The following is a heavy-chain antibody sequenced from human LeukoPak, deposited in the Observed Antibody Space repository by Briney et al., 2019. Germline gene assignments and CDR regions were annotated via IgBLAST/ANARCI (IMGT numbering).Heavy chain of an antibody. CDR1: GFTFDDYA. Sequence: GGSLRLSCAASGFTFDDYAMHRVRQAPGKGLEWVSGISWNSGSIGYADSVKGRFTISRDNAKNSLYLQMNSLRAEDTALYYCAKSLYDILTGYDYWGQGTLVTVSS. CDR2: ISWNSGSI. CDR3: AKSLYDILTGYDY. D-gene: IGHD3-9*01. V-gene: IGHV3-9*01. J-gene: IGHJ4*02.